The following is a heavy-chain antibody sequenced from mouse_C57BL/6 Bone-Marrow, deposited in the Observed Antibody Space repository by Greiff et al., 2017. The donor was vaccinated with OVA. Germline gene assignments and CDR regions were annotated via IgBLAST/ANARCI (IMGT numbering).Heavy chain of an antibody. D-gene: IGHD1-1*01. V-gene: IGHV1-81*01. CDR3: ARADYYGRSCLAWYAY. CDR2: IYPRSGNT. Sequence: VQLQQSGAELVRPGASVKLSCKASGYTFTSYGISWVKQRPGQGLEWIGEIYPRSGNTYYNEKFKGKATLTVDKSSSTAYMELRSLTSEDSAVYFCARADYYGRSCLAWYAYWGQGTLVSV. CDR1: GYTFTSYG. J-gene: IGHJ3*01.